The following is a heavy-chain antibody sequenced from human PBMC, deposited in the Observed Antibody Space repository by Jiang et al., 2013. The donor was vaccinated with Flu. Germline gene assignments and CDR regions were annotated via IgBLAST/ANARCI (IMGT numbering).Heavy chain of an antibody. D-gene: IGHD6-19*01. CDR1: GGSISSSNW. Sequence: AVSGGSISSSNWWSWVRQPPGKGLEWIGEIYHSGSTNYNPSLKSRVTISVDKSKNQFSLKLSSVTAADTAVYYCARDPGRDSGWGIYYYYGMDVWGPRDHGHRLL. CDR2: IYHSGST. V-gene: IGHV4-4*02. J-gene: IGHJ6*01. CDR3: ARDPGRDSGWGIYYYYGMDV.